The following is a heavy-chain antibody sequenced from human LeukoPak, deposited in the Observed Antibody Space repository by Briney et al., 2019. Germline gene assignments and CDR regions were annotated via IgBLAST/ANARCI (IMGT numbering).Heavy chain of an antibody. CDR2: ISAYNGDT. V-gene: IGHV1-18*01. CDR1: GYTFTDFG. CDR3: ARDKAVRLQYYYYYYGMDV. D-gene: IGHD4-11*01. Sequence: GASVKVSCKASGYTFTDFGISWVRQAPGQGLEWMGWISAYNGDTNYAQKFQGRVTMTRDTSTSTVYMELSSLRSEDTAVYYCARDKAVRLQYYYYYYGMDVWGQGTTVTVSS. J-gene: IGHJ6*02.